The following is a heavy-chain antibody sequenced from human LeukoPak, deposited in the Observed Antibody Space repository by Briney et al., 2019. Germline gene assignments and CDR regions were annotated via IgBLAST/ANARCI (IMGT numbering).Heavy chain of an antibody. CDR2: LNAANGNS. CDR1: GYTLSSFA. J-gene: IGHJ6*02. Sequence: ASVKVSCKASGYTLSSFAMHWVRQAPGQRLEWMGRLNAANGNSQYSQKFQDRVTITSDTSANTAYMELGSLRSEDTAVYYCARDGKHIAVPGVRYPMDVWGQGTTVTVS. V-gene: IGHV1-3*01. D-gene: IGHD6-19*01. CDR3: ARDGKHIAVPGVRYPMDV.